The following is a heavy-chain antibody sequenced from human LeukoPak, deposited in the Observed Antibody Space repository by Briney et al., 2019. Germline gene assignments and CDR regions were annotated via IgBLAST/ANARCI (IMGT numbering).Heavy chain of an antibody. J-gene: IGHJ4*02. CDR1: GYTFTGYY. D-gene: IGHD3-9*01. CDR3: ARVRYYDVLTGYYSFDY. V-gene: IGHV1-2*02. Sequence: ASVKVSCKASGYTFTGYYMHWVRQAPGQGLEWMGWISADSGGTNYAQKFQGRVTMTRDTSISTAHMELSRLRSDDTAVYYCARVRYYDVLTGYYSFDYWGQGTLVTVSS. CDR2: ISADSGGT.